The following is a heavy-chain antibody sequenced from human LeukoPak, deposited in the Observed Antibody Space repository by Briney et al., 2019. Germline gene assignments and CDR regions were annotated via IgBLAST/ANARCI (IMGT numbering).Heavy chain of an antibody. CDR2: ITAYNGNT. J-gene: IGHJ4*02. CDR3: GRDKSTSWYYFDY. Sequence: GASVKVSCKASGYTFTNFYIHWVRQAPGQGLEWMGWITAYNGNTNYAQKLQGRVTMTTDTSTSTAYMELRSLRSDDTAVYYCGRDKSTSWYYFDYWGQGTLVTVSS. V-gene: IGHV1-18*04. CDR1: GYTFTNFY. D-gene: IGHD6-13*01.